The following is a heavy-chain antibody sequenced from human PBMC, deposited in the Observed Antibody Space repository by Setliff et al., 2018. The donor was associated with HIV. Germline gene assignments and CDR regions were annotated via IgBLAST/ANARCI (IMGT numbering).Heavy chain of an antibody. J-gene: IGHJ3*01. V-gene: IGHV4-61*09. CDR1: GGSIGSGSYY. CDR3: ARAPPGIQNDAFDV. Sequence: TSETLSLTCTVSGGSIGSGSYYWSWIRQPAGKGLEWIGHIYTSGSTYYNPSLKSRVTISIDTSKNQFSLKLTSVTAADTAVYYCARAPPGIQNDAFDVWGQGTMVTVSS. CDR2: IYTSGST.